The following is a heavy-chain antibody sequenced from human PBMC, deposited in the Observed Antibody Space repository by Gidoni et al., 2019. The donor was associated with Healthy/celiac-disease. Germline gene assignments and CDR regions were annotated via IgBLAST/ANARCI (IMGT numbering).Heavy chain of an antibody. V-gene: IGHV3-7*01. CDR1: GFTFSGSW. J-gene: IGHJ4*02. CDR2: IKEDGSDK. CDR3: ARDKGYNTFDF. Sequence: EVQLVESGGGLVQPGGSLRLSCAVTGFTFSGSWMAWVRQAPGKGLEWVANIKEDGSDKYCVDSVKGRFTISRDNAKNSLYLQMNSLRAEDTGVYYCARDKGYNTFDFWGQGTLVTVSS. D-gene: IGHD5-12*01.